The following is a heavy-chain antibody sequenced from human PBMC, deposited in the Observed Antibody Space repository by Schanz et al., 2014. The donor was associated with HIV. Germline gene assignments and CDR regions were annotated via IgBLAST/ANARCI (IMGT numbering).Heavy chain of an antibody. D-gene: IGHD2-15*01. CDR2: ISYDGSNQ. CDR3: AKTVVVVVAATHEMDV. Sequence: QVQLVESGGGVVQPGRSLRLSCAASGFTFSSYAMHWVRQAPGKGLEWVAVISYDGSNQYYADSVKGRFTISRDNSKNTLYLQMNSLRAEDTAVYYCAKTVVVVVAATHEMDVWGQGTTVTVSS. V-gene: IGHV3-30-3*02. J-gene: IGHJ6*02. CDR1: GFTFSSYA.